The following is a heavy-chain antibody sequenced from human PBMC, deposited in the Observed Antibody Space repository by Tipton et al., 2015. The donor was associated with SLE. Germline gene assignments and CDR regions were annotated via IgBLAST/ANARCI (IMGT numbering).Heavy chain of an antibody. Sequence: TLSLTCIVSGGSISSYYWSWIRQPAGKGLEWIGRIYTSESTNYNPSLTSRLTMSVDTSKNEFSLRLRSVTAADTAVYFCARTLGAIAHTVYDAFDIWGQGKMVTVSS. J-gene: IGHJ3*02. CDR3: ARTLGAIAHTVYDAFDI. D-gene: IGHD1-26*01. V-gene: IGHV4-4*07. CDR2: IYTSEST. CDR1: GGSISSYY.